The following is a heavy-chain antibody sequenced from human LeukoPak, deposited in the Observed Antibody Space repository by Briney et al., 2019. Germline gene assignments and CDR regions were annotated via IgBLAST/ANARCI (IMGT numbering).Heavy chain of an antibody. J-gene: IGHJ4*02. CDR3: ARATGYSSGWSPAYYFDY. CDR2: ISAYNGNT. Sequence: GASVKVSCKASGYTFTSYGISWVRQAPGQALEWMGWISAYNGNTNYAQKLQGRVTMTTDTSTSTAYMELRSLRSDDTAVYYCARATGYSSGWSPAYYFDYWGQGTLVTVSS. V-gene: IGHV1-18*01. D-gene: IGHD6-19*01. CDR1: GYTFTSYG.